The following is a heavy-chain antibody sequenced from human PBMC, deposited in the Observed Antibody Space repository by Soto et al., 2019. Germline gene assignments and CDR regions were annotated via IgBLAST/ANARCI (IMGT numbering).Heavy chain of an antibody. CDR1: GYTFTSYA. CDR2: INAGNGNT. V-gene: IGHV1-3*01. J-gene: IGHJ4*02. D-gene: IGHD2-21*02. CDR3: ARSIVVVTSADY. Sequence: ASVKVSCKASGYTFTSYAMHWVRQAPGQRLEWMGWINAGNGNTKYSQKFQGRVTITRDTSASTAYMELSSLRSEDTAVYYCARSIVVVTSADYWGQGTLVTVSS.